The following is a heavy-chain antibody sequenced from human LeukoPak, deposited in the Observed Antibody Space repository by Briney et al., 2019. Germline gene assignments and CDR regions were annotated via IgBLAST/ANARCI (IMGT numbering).Heavy chain of an antibody. CDR2: IRSKANSYAA. V-gene: IGHV3-73*01. CDR3: TRHGEGYCRGGSCTGDDAFDI. D-gene: IGHD2-15*01. CDR1: GFTFSGSA. J-gene: IGHJ3*02. Sequence: GGSLKLSCAASGFTFSGSAMHWVRQASGKGLEWVGRIRSKANSYAAAYAASVKGRFTISRDDSKNTAYLQMNSLKTEDTAVYYCTRHGEGYCRGGSCTGDDAFDIWGQGTMVTVSS.